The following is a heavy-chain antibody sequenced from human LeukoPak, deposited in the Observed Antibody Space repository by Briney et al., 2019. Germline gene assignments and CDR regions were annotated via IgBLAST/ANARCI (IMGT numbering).Heavy chain of an antibody. CDR1: GFTFSSYG. CDR2: ISYDGSNK. CDR3: AKDQDTANGDYYYGMDV. J-gene: IGHJ6*02. D-gene: IGHD5-18*01. Sequence: GGSLRLSCAASGFTFSSYGMHWVRQAPGKGLEWVAVISYDGSNKYYADSVKGRFTISRDNSKNTLYLQMNSLRAEDTAVYYCAKDQDTANGDYYYGMDVWGQGTTVTVSS. V-gene: IGHV3-30*18.